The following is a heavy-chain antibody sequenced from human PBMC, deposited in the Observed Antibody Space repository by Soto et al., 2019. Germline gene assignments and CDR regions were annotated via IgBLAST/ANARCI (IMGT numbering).Heavy chain of an antibody. Sequence: PEASLRRSYKTSGFTFSIYSLNWIRQSPGKGLEWVSYISSSSSTIYYADSVKGRFTISRDNAKNSLYLQMNSLRAEDTAVYYCSIGSMVRGVTQFRAHMVVWGQWT. CDR2: ISSSSSTI. J-gene: IGHJ6*01. CDR1: GFTFSIYS. V-gene: IGHV3-48*01. D-gene: IGHD3-10*01. CDR3: SIGSMVRGVTQFRAHMVV.